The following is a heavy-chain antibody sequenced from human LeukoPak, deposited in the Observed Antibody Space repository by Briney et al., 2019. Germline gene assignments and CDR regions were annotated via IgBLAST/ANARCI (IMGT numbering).Heavy chain of an antibody. J-gene: IGHJ3*02. D-gene: IGHD3-22*01. CDR3: ARTAYYPSAFDI. V-gene: IGHV4-34*01. CDR2: INHSGST. Sequence: SETLSLTCAVYGGSFSGYYWTWIRQPPGKGLEWIGEINHSGSTNYNPSLKSRVTMSVDTSKNQFSLKLSSVTAADTAVYYCARTAYYPSAFDIWGQGTMVTVSS. CDR1: GGSFSGYY.